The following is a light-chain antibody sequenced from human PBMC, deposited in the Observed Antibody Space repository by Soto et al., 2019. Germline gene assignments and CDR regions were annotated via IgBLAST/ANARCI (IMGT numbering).Light chain of an antibody. CDR1: QSVSSSN. J-gene: IGKJ1*01. CDR2: GAS. CDR3: HHYGSSSWT. V-gene: IGKV3-20*01. Sequence: ESVLTQSPGTLSLSPGERATLSCRASQSVSSSNLAWYQQKPGQAPRLLICGASRRATGIPDRFSGSGSGTDFTHTISTLEPEDFAVYYCHHYGSSSWTFGQGTKVEIK.